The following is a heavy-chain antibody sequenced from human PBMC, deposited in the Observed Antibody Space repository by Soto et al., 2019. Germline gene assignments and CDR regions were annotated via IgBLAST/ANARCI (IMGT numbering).Heavy chain of an antibody. Sequence: EVQLVESGGGLVKPGGSLRLSCAASGFTFSNAWMNWVRQAPGKGLEWVGRIKSKTDGGTTDYAAPVTGRFTISRDDAKNTLYLQRNSLKTEDTAVYYCTTDWPPFLMITFWGVIPIDYWGQGTLVTVSS. D-gene: IGHD3-16*02. V-gene: IGHV3-15*07. CDR2: IKSKTDGGTT. J-gene: IGHJ4*02. CDR1: GFTFSNAW. CDR3: TTDWPPFLMITFWGVIPIDY.